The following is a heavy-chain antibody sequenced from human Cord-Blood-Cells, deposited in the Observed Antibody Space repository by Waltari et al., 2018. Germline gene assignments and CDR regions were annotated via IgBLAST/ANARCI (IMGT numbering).Heavy chain of an antibody. V-gene: IGHV1-69*01. D-gene: IGHD6-13*01. J-gene: IGHJ2*01. Sequence: QAQLVQSGAAVKKPGSSAKVSCTVSGGTFSTYSMRWVRQAPGQGLEWMGGIIPIFGTANYAQKFQGRVTITADESTSTAYMELSSLRSEDTAVYYCASRQSSSWYFDLWGRGTLVTVSS. CDR1: GGTFSTYS. CDR2: IIPIFGTA. CDR3: ASRQSSSWYFDL.